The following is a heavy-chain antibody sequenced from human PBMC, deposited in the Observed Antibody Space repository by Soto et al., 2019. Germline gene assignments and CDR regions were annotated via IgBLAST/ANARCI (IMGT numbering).Heavy chain of an antibody. CDR2: ISTYNGNT. CDR3: ASMISSAADI. Sequence: ASVKVSCKTSNYNFTNYAITWVRQAPGQGLEWVGWISTYNGNTKSAQNLQGRVTMTTDTSTATAYMDLRALRSDDTAIYYCASMISSAADIWGQGALVTVSS. CDR1: NYNFTNYA. J-gene: IGHJ4*02. D-gene: IGHD3-16*01. V-gene: IGHV1-18*01.